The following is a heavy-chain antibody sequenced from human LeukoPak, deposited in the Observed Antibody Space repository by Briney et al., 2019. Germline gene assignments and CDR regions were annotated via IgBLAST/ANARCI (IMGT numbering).Heavy chain of an antibody. V-gene: IGHV1-8*03. CDR2: MNPNSSNT. D-gene: IGHD3-10*01. CDR1: GYTFTSYD. Sequence: ASVKVSCKASGYTFTSYDINWVRQATGQGLEWMGWMNPNSSNTGYAQKFQGRVTITRNTSISTAYMELSSLRSEDTAVYYCARAHTSANWFDPWGQGTLVTVSS. CDR3: ARAHTSANWFDP. J-gene: IGHJ5*02.